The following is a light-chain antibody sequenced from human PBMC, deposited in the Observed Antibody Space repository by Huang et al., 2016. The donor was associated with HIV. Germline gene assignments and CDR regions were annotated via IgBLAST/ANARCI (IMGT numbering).Light chain of an antibody. V-gene: IGKV1-5*03. Sequence: DIQVTQSPSTLSAFVGDRVNITCRTSQRISTWLAWYQQRPGKAPNLLISKASNLETWVPSRCSGNGSGTEFTLTINGLQPDDLATYYCQHQWTFGQGTKVEIK. CDR2: KAS. J-gene: IGKJ1*01. CDR3: QHQWT. CDR1: QRISTW.